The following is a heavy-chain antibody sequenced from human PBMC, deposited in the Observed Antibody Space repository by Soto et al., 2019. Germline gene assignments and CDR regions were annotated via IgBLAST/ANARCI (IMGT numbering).Heavy chain of an antibody. CDR3: ARRTRPPSIPPRVYWFDP. J-gene: IGHJ5*02. Sequence: QITLRESGPTLVKPTQTLTLTCTFSGFSLSTCGVGVGWFRQPPGKALEWLALIYWDDDERYSPSLKSRLTITRDTSKNQVVLTLTNMDPVDTPTYYCARRTRPPSIPPRVYWFDPWGQGTLVTVSS. D-gene: IGHD6-6*01. CDR1: GFSLSTCGVG. V-gene: IGHV2-5*02. CDR2: IYWDDDE.